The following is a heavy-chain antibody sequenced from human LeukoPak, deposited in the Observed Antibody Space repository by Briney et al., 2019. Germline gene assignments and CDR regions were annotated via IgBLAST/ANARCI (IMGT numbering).Heavy chain of an antibody. V-gene: IGHV3-30*02. D-gene: IGHD2-8*01. CDR3: AKDRCSNGVGCYYYYMDV. J-gene: IGHJ6*03. Sequence: AGGSLRLSCAASGFTFSSYWMHWVRQAPGKGLVWVAYIQYDGSNEQYADSVKGRFSISRDSSKNILYLQMNSLRDEDTAVYYCAKDRCSNGVGCYYYYMDVWGKGTTVTISS. CDR2: IQYDGSNE. CDR1: GFTFSSYW.